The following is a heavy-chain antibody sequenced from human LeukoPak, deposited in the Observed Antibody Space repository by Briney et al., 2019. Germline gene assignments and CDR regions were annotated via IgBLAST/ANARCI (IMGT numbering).Heavy chain of an antibody. J-gene: IGHJ5*02. CDR2: ISAYNGNT. CDR3: ATLGYSSGWYRSLGWFDP. CDR1: GYTFTSYG. Sequence: ASVKVSCKASGYTFTSYGFSWVRQAPGQGLEWMGWISAYNGNTNYAQKFQGRVTITADESTSTAYMELSSLRSEDTAVYYCATLGYSSGWYRSLGWFDPWGQGTLVTVSS. V-gene: IGHV1-18*01. D-gene: IGHD6-19*01.